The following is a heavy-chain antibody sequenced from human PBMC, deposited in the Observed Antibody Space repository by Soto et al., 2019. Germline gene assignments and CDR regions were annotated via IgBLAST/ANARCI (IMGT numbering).Heavy chain of an antibody. CDR1: GFTFSSYW. J-gene: IGHJ6*03. Sequence: GGSLRLSCAASGFTFSSYWMHWVRQAPGKGLVWVSRINSDGSSTSYADSVKGRFTISRDNAKNTLYLQMNSLRAEDTAVYYCARGGGGCSSTSCSHYYYYYMDVWGKGTTVTVSS. V-gene: IGHV3-74*01. D-gene: IGHD2-2*01. CDR3: ARGGGGCSSTSCSHYYYYYMDV. CDR2: INSDGSST.